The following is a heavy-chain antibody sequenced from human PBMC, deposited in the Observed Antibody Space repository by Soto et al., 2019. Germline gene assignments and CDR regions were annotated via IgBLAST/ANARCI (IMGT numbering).Heavy chain of an antibody. V-gene: IGHV3-23*01. CDR3: AKEEGYFFVSGYDAFDI. CDR2: ITGSGEST. Sequence: GGSLRLSCTASGLPFRAYAMSWVRQAPGKGLEWVSAITGSGESTYSADSVEGRVTTSRDNSRNTLYLQMNSLRAEDTAVYYCAKEEGYFFVSGYDAFDIWGQGTMVTVSS. CDR1: GLPFRAYA. J-gene: IGHJ3*02. D-gene: IGHD3-10*01.